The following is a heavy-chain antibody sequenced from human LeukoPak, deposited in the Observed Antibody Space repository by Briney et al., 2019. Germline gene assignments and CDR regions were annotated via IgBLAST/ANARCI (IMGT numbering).Heavy chain of an antibody. D-gene: IGHD3-3*01. CDR1: GGSFSGFY. CDR2: INHSGSP. J-gene: IGHJ2*01. V-gene: IGHV4-34*01. Sequence: SETLSLTCAVYGGSFSGFYWTWIRQPPGKGLEWIGEINHSGSPNYNPSLKSRVTISIDRSRNQFSLKLNSVTAADTAVYYCAIHQGVVDLWGRGSLVILSS. CDR3: AIHQGVVDL.